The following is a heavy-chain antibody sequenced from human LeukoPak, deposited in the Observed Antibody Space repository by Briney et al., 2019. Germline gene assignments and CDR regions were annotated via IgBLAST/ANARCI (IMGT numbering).Heavy chain of an antibody. V-gene: IGHV3-30*04. CDR2: VSYDEKTI. CDR3: AREKQSGGTPFDY. Sequence: PGRCPRLACVASRLTFTGHSMHGVGRAPGKGLGGVAVVSYDEKTIFYADSLKGRFTVSRDNSKNTVYLQMNSLRDEDTAVYYCAREKQSGGTPFDYWGQGSLVTVSS. D-gene: IGHD1-26*01. J-gene: IGHJ4*02. CDR1: RLTFTGHS.